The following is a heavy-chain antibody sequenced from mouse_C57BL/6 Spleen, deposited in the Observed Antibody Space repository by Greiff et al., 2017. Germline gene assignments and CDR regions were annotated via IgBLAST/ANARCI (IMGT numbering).Heavy chain of an antibody. V-gene: IGHV2-6-1*01. Sequence: VHLVESGPGLVAPSQSLSITCTVSGFSLTSYGVHWVRQPPGKGLEWLVVIWSDGSTTYNSALKSRLSISKDNAKSQVFLKMNSLQTDDTAMYYCARHDDGYKGTAWFAYWGQGTLVTVSA. CDR3: ARHDDGYKGTAWFAY. CDR2: IWSDGST. J-gene: IGHJ3*01. CDR1: GFSLTSYG. D-gene: IGHD2-3*01.